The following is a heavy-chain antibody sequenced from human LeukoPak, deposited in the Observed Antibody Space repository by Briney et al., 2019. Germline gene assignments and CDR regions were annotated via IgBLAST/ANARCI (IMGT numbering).Heavy chain of an antibody. V-gene: IGHV4-34*01. CDR2: INHSGST. Sequence: SETLSLTCAVYGGSFSGYYWSWIRQPPGKGLEWIGEINHSGSTNYNPSPKSRVTISVDTSKNQFSLKLSSVTAADTAVYYCARGLAIEMATIWDYYYGMDVWGQGTTVTVSS. D-gene: IGHD5-24*01. CDR1: GGSFSGYY. J-gene: IGHJ6*02. CDR3: ARGLAIEMATIWDYYYGMDV.